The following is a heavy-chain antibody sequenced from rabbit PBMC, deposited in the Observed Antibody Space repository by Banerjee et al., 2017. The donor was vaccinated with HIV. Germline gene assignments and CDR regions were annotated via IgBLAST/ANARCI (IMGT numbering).Heavy chain of an antibody. V-gene: IGHV1S45*01. J-gene: IGHJ3*01. D-gene: IGHD1-1*01. Sequence: QEQLEESGGDLVKPEGSLTLTCTASGFSFSSKYVMCWVRQAPGKGLEWIGCINTSSGNTVYASWAKGRFTISKTSSTTVTLQMPSLTGADTATYFCARDLASVIGWNFGLWGQGTLVTVS. CDR3: ARDLASVIGWNFGL. CDR1: GFSFSSKYV. CDR2: INTSSGNT.